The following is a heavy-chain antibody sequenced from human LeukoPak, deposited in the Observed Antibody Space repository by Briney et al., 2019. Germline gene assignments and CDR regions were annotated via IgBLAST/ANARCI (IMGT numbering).Heavy chain of an antibody. J-gene: IGHJ5*01. CDR2: ISGNNGRT. Sequence: GGSLRLSCAASGFTFSAHAMSWVRQPPGKGLEWVSAISGNNGRTHYADSLRGRFSISRDNSKNTLYLQMNSLRADDTAVYYCAKDVLHDGSVYYANYLDSWGHGTLVSVSS. V-gene: IGHV3-23*01. CDR1: GFTFSAHA. CDR3: AKDVLHDGSVYYANYLDS. D-gene: IGHD3-22*01.